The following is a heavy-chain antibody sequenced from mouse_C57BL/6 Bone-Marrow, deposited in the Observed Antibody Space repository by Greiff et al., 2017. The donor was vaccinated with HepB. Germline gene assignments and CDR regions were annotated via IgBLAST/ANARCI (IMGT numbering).Heavy chain of an antibody. D-gene: IGHD1-1*01. CDR3: ARQAYGSSLRFAY. CDR2: ISNGGGST. CDR1: GFTFSDYY. V-gene: IGHV5-12*01. J-gene: IGHJ3*01. Sequence: DVMLVESGGGLVQPGGSLKLSCAASGFTFSDYYMYWVRQTPEKRLEWVAYISNGGGSTYYPDTVKGRFTISRDNAKTTLYLQMSRLKSEDTAMYYCARQAYGSSLRFAYWGQGTLVTVSA.